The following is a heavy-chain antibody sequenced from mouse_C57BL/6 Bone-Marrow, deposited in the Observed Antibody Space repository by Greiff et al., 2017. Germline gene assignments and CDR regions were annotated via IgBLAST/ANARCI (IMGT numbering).Heavy chain of an antibody. Sequence: VQLKQSGPELVKPGASVKISCKASGYSFTDYNMNWVKQSNGKSLEWIGVINPNYGTTSYNQKFKGKATLTVDQSSSTAYMQLNSLTSEDSAVYYGARGYDYDYAMDNWGQGTSVTGSS. CDR1: GYSFTDYN. CDR2: INPNYGTT. V-gene: IGHV1-39*01. D-gene: IGHD2-4*01. J-gene: IGHJ4*01. CDR3: ARGYDYDYAMDN.